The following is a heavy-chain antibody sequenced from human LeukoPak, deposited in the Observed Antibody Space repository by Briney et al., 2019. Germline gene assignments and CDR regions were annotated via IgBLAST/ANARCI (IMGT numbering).Heavy chain of an antibody. CDR3: ARDPPDSSGYYHDSASYGMDV. Sequence: SVTVSCKASGGTFSSYAISWVRQAPGQGLEWMGGIIPIFGTANYAQKFQGRVTITTDESTSTAYMELSSLRSEDTAVYYCARDPPDSSGYYHDSASYGMDVWGQGTTVTVSS. V-gene: IGHV1-69*05. J-gene: IGHJ6*02. CDR2: IIPIFGTA. CDR1: GGTFSSYA. D-gene: IGHD3-22*01.